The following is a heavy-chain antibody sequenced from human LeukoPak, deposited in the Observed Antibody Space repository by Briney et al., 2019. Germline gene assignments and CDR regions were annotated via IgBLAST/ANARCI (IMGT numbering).Heavy chain of an antibody. Sequence: PSETLSLTCTVSGGSISSSNYYWGWIRQPPGKGLEWIGGIYYSGSTSYNPSLKSRVTISVDTSKNQFSLKVSSVTAADTAVYYCARNFSSGWFDYWGQGTLVTVSS. CDR2: IYYSGST. CDR1: GGSISSSNYY. D-gene: IGHD6-19*01. J-gene: IGHJ4*02. V-gene: IGHV4-39*07. CDR3: ARNFSSGWFDY.